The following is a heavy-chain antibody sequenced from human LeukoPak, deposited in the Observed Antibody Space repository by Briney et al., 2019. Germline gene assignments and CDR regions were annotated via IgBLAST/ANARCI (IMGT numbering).Heavy chain of an antibody. Sequence: PSETLSLTCTVSGDSLNTYYWTWIRQTPGKELEWIGFVASSGTSNYNPSLKSRVSISIDTSKNQFSLALTSVTPADTAVYYCAKVVRGVVTSNWFDPLGQGTPVSVSS. J-gene: IGHJ5*02. V-gene: IGHV4-59*01. D-gene: IGHD2-21*02. CDR3: AKVVRGVVTSNWFDP. CDR1: GDSLNTYY. CDR2: VASSGTS.